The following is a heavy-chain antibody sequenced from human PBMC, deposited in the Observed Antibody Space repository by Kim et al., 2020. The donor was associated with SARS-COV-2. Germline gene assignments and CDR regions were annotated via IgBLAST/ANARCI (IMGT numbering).Heavy chain of an antibody. J-gene: IGHJ6*01. D-gene: IGHD2-21*01. CDR3: TRDPYGGDFLYYYTG. V-gene: IGHV3-21*01. Sequence: GGSLRLSCAASGFTFSSYSMNWVRQAPGKGLEWVSSISSSSSYKYYASAVKGRFIISEDTTNNSLYLLKNILGAEAAAEYCSTRDPYGGDFLYYYTG. CDR2: ISSSSSYK. CDR1: GFTFSSYS.